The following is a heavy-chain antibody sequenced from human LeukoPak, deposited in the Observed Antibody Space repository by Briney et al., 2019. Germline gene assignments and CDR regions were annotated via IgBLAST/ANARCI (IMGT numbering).Heavy chain of an antibody. Sequence: GGSLRLSCAASGFTLSSFAMHWVRQAPGKGLEYVSAISSNGGSTYYANSVKGRFTISRDNSKNTLYLQMGSLRTEDMAVYYCARDPPYDFWSGYYPGNYYYYMDVWGKGTTVTVSS. V-gene: IGHV3-64*01. J-gene: IGHJ6*03. D-gene: IGHD3-3*01. CDR3: ARDPPYDFWSGYYPGNYYYYMDV. CDR1: GFTLSSFA. CDR2: ISSNGGST.